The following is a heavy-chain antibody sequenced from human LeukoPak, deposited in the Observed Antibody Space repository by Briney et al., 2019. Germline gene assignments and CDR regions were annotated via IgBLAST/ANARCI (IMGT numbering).Heavy chain of an antibody. CDR1: GGSISSSYYY. J-gene: IGHJ4*02. D-gene: IGHD4-17*01. CDR3: ARYSAVTTFIFDY. V-gene: IGHV4-39*01. Sequence: SETLSLTCTVSGGSISSSYYYWGWIRQPPGKGLEWIGSIFYSGSTYYNPSLKSRVTISLDTSKNQFSLRLSSVTAADTAVYYCARYSAVTTFIFDYWDQGTLVTVSS. CDR2: IFYSGST.